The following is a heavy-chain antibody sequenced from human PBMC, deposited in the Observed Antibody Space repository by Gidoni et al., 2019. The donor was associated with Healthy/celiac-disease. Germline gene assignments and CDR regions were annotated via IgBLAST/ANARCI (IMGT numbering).Heavy chain of an antibody. CDR2: ISGSGGST. CDR3: AKDTSIAVAGFFDY. D-gene: IGHD6-19*01. CDR1: GFPFSSYA. J-gene: IGHJ4*02. V-gene: IGHV3-23*01. Sequence: EVQLLESGGALVQPGGSLRLSCAASGFPFSSYAMSWVRQAPGKGLEWVSAISGSGGSTYYADSVKGRFTISRDNSKNTLYLQMNSLRAEDTAVYYCAKDTSIAVAGFFDYWGQGTLVTVSS.